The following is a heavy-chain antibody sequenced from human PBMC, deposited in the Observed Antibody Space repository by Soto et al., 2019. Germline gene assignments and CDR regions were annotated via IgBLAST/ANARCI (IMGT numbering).Heavy chain of an antibody. Sequence: GESLKISCKASDTTHWIGWVRQKPGRGLEWMGIIYPGDSDTKYSPSFQGQVTISVDKSISTAYLHWSSLKASDTATYYCARLVNYYFGMDVWGLGTTVTVS. CDR3: ARLVNYYFGMDV. CDR1: DTTHW. CDR2: IYPGDSDT. V-gene: IGHV5-51*01. J-gene: IGHJ6*02.